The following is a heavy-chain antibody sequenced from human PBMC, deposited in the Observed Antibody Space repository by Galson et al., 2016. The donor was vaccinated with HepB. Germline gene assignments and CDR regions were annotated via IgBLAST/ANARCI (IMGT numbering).Heavy chain of an antibody. V-gene: IGHV5-51*01. Sequence: SGAEVKQPGESLKISCEASEYSFTSFWIAWVRQMPGRGLEWVGNIYPADSDTRYSLSFQGHVTISADMSTNTAYLQWSSLKASDTATYFCARSSAAARYNPFNIWGQGTTVTVS. CDR1: EYSFTSFW. CDR2: IYPADSDT. D-gene: IGHD6-13*01. J-gene: IGHJ3*02. CDR3: ARSSAAARYNPFNI.